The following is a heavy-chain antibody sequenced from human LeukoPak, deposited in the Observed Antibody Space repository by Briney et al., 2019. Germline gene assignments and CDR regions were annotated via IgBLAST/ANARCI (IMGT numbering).Heavy chain of an antibody. CDR3: ASQSGKMTYGY. Sequence: KASETLSLTCTVSGYSISSGYYWGWIRQPPGKGLEWIGSIYYSGSTYYNPSLKSRVTISVDTSKNQFSLKLSSVTAADTAVYYCASQSGKMTYGYWGQGTLVTVSS. J-gene: IGHJ4*02. CDR1: GYSISSGYY. CDR2: IYYSGST. V-gene: IGHV4-38-2*02. D-gene: IGHD3-10*01.